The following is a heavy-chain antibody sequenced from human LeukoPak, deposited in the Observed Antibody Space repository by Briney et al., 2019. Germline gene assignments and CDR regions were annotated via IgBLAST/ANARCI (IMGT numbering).Heavy chain of an antibody. J-gene: IGHJ6*02. CDR3: AKEITMVRGSYHYYHYGMDV. CDR1: GFTFDDYT. D-gene: IGHD3-10*01. Sequence: GGSLRLSCAASGFTFDDYTMHWVRQPPGKGLEWVSLISWDGTSTYYADSVKGRFTISRDNSTNSLYLQMNSLRTEDTALYYCAKEITMVRGSYHYYHYGMDVGGQGTTVTVSS. CDR2: ISWDGTST. V-gene: IGHV3-43*01.